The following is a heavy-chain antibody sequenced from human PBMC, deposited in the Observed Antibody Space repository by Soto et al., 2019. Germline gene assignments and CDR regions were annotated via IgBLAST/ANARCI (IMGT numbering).Heavy chain of an antibody. CDR3: AHITWATICGVIIIVNHFDY. V-gene: IGHV2-5*02. CDR2: LYWDDAK. Sequence: QITLKESGPTLVKPTQTLTLTSALSGFSLTTPGAGVGWSRQPPGKALEWLALLYWDDAKRYTPSLQSRLTITNDTSKKQVVLTMTNMDPVDTATYYCAHITWATICGVIIIVNHFDYWGQGTLVTVSS. CDR1: GFSLTTPGAG. J-gene: IGHJ4*02. D-gene: IGHD3-3*01.